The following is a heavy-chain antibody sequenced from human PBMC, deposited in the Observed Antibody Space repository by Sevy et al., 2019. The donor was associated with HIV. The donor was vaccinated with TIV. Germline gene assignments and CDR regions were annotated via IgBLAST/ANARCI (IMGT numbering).Heavy chain of an antibody. CDR2: IKQDGSEE. CDR1: GFTFNSYW. V-gene: IGHV3-7*01. J-gene: IGHJ6*02. Sequence: GGSLRLSCAASGFTFNSYWMSWVRQAPGKGLEWVANIKQDGSEEYYVDAVKGRFTISRENSKNSLFLQMNTLRAEDTAVYYCAREGSPSDTYYYYSGMDVWGQGTTVTVSS. CDR3: AREGSPSDTYYYYSGMDV. D-gene: IGHD6-19*01.